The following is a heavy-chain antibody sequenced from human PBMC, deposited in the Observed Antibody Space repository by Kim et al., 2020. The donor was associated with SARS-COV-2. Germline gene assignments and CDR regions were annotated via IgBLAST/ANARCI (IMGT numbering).Heavy chain of an antibody. J-gene: IGHJ4*02. CDR3: AKTDSSRWYGPFDY. Sequence: ADSWKGRFHISRDNSKNTLYMQMNSLRAEDTAVYYCAKTDSSRWYGPFDYWGQGTLVTVSS. V-gene: IGHV3-33*06. D-gene: IGHD6-13*01.